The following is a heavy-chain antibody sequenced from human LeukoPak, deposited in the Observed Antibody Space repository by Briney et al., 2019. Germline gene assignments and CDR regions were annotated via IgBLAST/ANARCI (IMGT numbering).Heavy chain of an antibody. V-gene: IGHV1-2*02. J-gene: IGHJ4*02. CDR2: INPNSGGT. CDR3: EREIGILNGYHIDY. D-gene: IGHD3-9*01. Sequence: ASVKVSCTASGYTFTGYYMHWVRQAPGQGLEWMGWINPNSGGTNYAQKFQGRVTMTRDTSISTAYMELSRLRHDDAAVYYCEREIGILNGYHIDYWGQGTLVTVSS. CDR1: GYTFTGYY.